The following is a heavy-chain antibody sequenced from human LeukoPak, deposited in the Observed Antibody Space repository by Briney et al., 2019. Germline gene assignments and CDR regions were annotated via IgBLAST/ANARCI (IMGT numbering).Heavy chain of an antibody. CDR2: IDHSGSA. CDR1: GGSFSDYY. CDR3: ARGRSGSILY. V-gene: IGHV4-34*01. D-gene: IGHD1-26*01. Sequence: SETLSLTCAVYGGSFSDYYWSWIRQPPGKGLEWIGDIDHSGSANYNPSLKSRVTISVDMSKNQFSLKLSSVTAADTAVYYCARGRSGSILYWGQGTLVTVSS. J-gene: IGHJ4*02.